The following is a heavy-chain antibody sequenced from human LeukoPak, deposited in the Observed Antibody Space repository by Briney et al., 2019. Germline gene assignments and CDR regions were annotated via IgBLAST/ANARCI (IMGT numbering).Heavy chain of an antibody. D-gene: IGHD4/OR15-4a*01. CDR2: IIPIFGTA. Sequence: SVKVSCKASRGTLRSYAIRWVRQAPVHGRVWMGGIIPIFGTANYAQKFQGRVTITADKATSTAYMELSSLKSEDTAVYYCAREGYGDLRPFDYWGQGTLVTVSS. CDR3: AREGYGDLRPFDY. CDR1: RGTLRSYA. J-gene: IGHJ4*02. V-gene: IGHV1-69*06.